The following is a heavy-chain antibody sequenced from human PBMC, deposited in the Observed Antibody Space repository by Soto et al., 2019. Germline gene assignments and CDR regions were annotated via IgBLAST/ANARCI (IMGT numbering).Heavy chain of an antibody. CDR3: AREREDSSGSSVAYIHY. D-gene: IGHD6-13*01. J-gene: IGHJ4*02. CDR2: ISGYNGNT. CDR1: GYTFSSYG. V-gene: IGHV1-18*01. Sequence: SVKVSCKASGYTFSSYGISWVRQAPGQGPEWMGWISGYNGNTNYAQKFQGRVIMTTDTSTSTVYMELRSLRSDDTAVYYCAREREDSSGSSVAYIHYWGQGTLVTVP.